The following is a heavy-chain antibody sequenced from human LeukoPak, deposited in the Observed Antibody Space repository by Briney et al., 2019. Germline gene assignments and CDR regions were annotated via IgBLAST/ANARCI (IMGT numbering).Heavy chain of an antibody. J-gene: IGHJ4*02. CDR2: IYHSGST. CDR1: GYSISSGYY. CDR3: ARCGSGSYPFDY. V-gene: IGHV4-38-2*02. Sequence: SETLSLTCTVSGYSISSGYYWGWIRQPPGKGLEWIGSIYHSGSTYYNPSLKSRVTISVDTSKNLFSLKLSSVTAADTAVYYCARCGSGSYPFDYWGQGTLVTVSS. D-gene: IGHD3-10*01.